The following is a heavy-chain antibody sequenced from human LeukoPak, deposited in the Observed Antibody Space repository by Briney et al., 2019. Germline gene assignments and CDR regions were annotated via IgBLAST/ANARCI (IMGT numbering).Heavy chain of an antibody. Sequence: GRSLRLSCAASGFTFSSYGMHWVRQAPGKGLEWVAVIWYDGSNKYYADSVKGRFTISRDNSKNTLYLQMNSLRAEDTAVYYCARGAVVVVPAEPFDYWGQGTLVTVSS. V-gene: IGHV3-30*19. CDR1: GFTFSSYG. CDR3: ARGAVVVVPAEPFDY. J-gene: IGHJ4*02. CDR2: IWYDGSNK. D-gene: IGHD2-2*01.